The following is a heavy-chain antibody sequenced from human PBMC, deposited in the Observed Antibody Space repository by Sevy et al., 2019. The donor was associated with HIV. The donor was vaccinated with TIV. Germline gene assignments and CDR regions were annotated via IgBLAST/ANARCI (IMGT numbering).Heavy chain of an antibody. CDR1: GGSISTYY. J-gene: IGHJ3*02. V-gene: IGHV4-59*01. Sequence: SETLSLTCTVSGGSISTYYWSWIRQPPGKGLEWIGYIRYSGNTNYNSSLKSRVTISVDTSKNQFSLKLRSVTAADTAVYYCTRGGGYSYGSSSKTDAFDIWGHGTLVTVSS. CDR2: IRYSGNT. CDR3: TRGGGYSYGSSSKTDAFDI. D-gene: IGHD5-18*01.